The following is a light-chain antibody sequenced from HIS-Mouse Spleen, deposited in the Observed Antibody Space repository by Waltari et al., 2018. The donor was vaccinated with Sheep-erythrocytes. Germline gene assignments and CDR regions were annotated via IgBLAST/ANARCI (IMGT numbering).Light chain of an antibody. Sequence: QSALTQPASVSGSPGQSITISCTGTSSDVGSYNLVSWYQQHPGKAAKLMIYEGSKRHSGVSNRFSGSKSGNTASLTISGLQAEDEADYYCCSYAGSSTPWVVGGGTKLTVL. V-gene: IGLV2-23*01. CDR3: CSYAGSSTPWV. J-gene: IGLJ3*02. CDR2: EGS. CDR1: SSDVGSYNL.